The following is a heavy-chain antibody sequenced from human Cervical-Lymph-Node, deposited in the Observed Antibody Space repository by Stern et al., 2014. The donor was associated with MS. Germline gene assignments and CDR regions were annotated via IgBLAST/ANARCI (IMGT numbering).Heavy chain of an antibody. V-gene: IGHV3-30*03. J-gene: IGHJ6*02. CDR1: GFSLSNSG. CDR3: MGVGDAMHV. Sequence: MQLVESGGDVVQPGRSLTLSCAASGFSLSNSGMHWVRQAPGKGLEWVAVMSFVGGNKKYGDSVKGRFSISRDMANNTLFLQMNSLRPEDTAVYYCMGVGDAMHVWGQGTTVIVSS. CDR2: MSFVGGNK.